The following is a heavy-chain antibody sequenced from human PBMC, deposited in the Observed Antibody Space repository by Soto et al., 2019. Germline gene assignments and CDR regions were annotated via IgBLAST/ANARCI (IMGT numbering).Heavy chain of an antibody. CDR3: ARGNWNYGFDV. V-gene: IGHV3-7*01. CDR1: EFTFDKYY. CDR2: IKPDGSEQ. D-gene: IGHD1-20*01. J-gene: IGHJ6*02. Sequence: GGSLRLSCAASEFTFDKYYMTWVRQAPGKGPEWVANIKPDGSEQYYVDSVKGRFTISRDNANNSLYLQMNSLRAEDTAVYFCARGNWNYGFDVWGQGTTVTVS.